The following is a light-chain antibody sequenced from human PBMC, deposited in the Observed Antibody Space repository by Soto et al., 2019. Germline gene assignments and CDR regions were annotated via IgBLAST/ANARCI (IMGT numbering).Light chain of an antibody. CDR2: GNS. V-gene: IGLV1-40*01. Sequence: QSVLTQPPSVSGAPGQRVTISCTGSSSNIGAGYDVHWYRQLPGTAPKLLIYGNSNRPSGVPDRFSGSKSGTSASLAITGLQAKDEADYYCQSYDSSQSGVVFGGGTKVTVL. J-gene: IGLJ2*01. CDR3: QSYDSSQSGVV. CDR1: SSNIGAGYD.